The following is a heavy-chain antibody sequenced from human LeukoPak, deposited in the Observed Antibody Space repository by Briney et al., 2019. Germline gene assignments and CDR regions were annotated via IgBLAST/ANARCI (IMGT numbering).Heavy chain of an antibody. J-gene: IGHJ4*02. CDR3: ARDGRDSSSWYSPFDY. CDR1: GFTFSSYE. D-gene: IGHD6-13*01. CDR2: ISSSGSTI. Sequence: GGSLRLSCAASGFTFSSYEMNWVRQAPGKGLKWVSYISSSGSTIYYADSVKGRFTISRDNAKNSLYLQMNSLRAEDTAVYYCARDGRDSSSWYSPFDYWGQGTLVTVSS. V-gene: IGHV3-48*03.